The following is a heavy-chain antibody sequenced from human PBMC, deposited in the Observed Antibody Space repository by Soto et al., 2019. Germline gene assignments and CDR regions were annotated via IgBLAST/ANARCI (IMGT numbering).Heavy chain of an antibody. Sequence: ASVKVSCKASGYTFTGYYMHWVRQAPGQGLEWMGWINPNSGGTNYAQKFQGWVTMTRDTSISTAYMELSRLRSDDTAVYYCARDGAAAGNYYYYYMDVWGKGTTVTVSS. CDR3: ARDGAAAGNYYYYYMDV. V-gene: IGHV1-2*04. CDR1: GYTFTGYY. CDR2: INPNSGGT. J-gene: IGHJ6*03. D-gene: IGHD6-13*01.